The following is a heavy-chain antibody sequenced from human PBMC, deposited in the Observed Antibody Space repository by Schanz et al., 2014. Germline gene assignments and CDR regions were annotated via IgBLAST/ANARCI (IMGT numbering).Heavy chain of an antibody. V-gene: IGHV3-74*01. CDR2: INSVGSNT. CDR3: ARIGGSVFDY. J-gene: IGHJ4*02. CDR1: GFTFSSHW. D-gene: IGHD3-10*01. Sequence: EVHLVQSGGGLVQPGGSLRLSCAASGFTFSSHWMHWVRQDPGKGLVWVARINSVGSNTDYADSVKGRFTISRGNSKNSLYLQMNSLRAEDTAVYYCARIGGSVFDYWAQGTLVTVSS.